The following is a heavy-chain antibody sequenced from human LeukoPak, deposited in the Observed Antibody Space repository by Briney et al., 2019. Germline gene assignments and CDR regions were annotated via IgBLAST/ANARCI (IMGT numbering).Heavy chain of an antibody. CDR2: INPNSGGT. D-gene: IGHD1-14*01. CDR3: ARVGNPSSIYWYFDL. J-gene: IGHJ2*01. Sequence: ASVKVSCKASGYTLTSYGISWVRQAPGQGLEWMGWINPNSGGTNYAQKFQGRVTMTRDTSISTAYMELSRLRSDDTAVYYCARVGNPSSIYWYFDLWGRGTLVTVSS. V-gene: IGHV1-2*02. CDR1: GYTLTSYG.